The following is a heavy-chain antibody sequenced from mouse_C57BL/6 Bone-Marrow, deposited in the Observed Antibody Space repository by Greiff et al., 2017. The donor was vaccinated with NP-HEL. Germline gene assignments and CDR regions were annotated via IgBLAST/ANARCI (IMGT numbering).Heavy chain of an antibody. Sequence: ESGPGLVKPSQSLSLTCSVTGYSITSGYYWNWIRQFPGNKLEWMGYISYDGSNNYNPSLKNRISITRDTSKNQFFLKLNSVTTEDTATYYCALYYYGSYYYAMDYWGQGTSVTVSS. J-gene: IGHJ4*01. CDR2: ISYDGSN. CDR1: GYSITSGYY. CDR3: ALYYYGSYYYAMDY. V-gene: IGHV3-6*01. D-gene: IGHD1-1*01.